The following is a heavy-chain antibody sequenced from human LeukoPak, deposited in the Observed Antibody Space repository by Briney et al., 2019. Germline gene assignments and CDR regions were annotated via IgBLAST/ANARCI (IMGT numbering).Heavy chain of an antibody. CDR1: GGSISSGSYY. D-gene: IGHD5-18*01. Sequence: SETLSLTCTVSGGSISSGSYYWRRIRQPAGKGLEWIGRIYTSGSTNYNPSLKSRVTISVDTSKNQFSLKLSSVTAADTAVYYCARDSPSYGYQAFDIWGQGTMVTVSS. CDR2: IYTSGST. CDR3: ARDSPSYGYQAFDI. V-gene: IGHV4-61*02. J-gene: IGHJ3*02.